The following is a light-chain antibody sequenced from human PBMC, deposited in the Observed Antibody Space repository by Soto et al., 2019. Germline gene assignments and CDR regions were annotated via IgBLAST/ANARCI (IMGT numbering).Light chain of an antibody. V-gene: IGLV7-46*01. J-gene: IGLJ1*01. CDR2: DPT. CDR1: TGAVTNGHY. Sequence: VVVTQDSSLTVCPRGTVSFTCGSSTGAVTNGHYLSWFQQKPGHAPMTQFDDPTNSHSWTPARFSGSLLGGNTALTLSGAQPEDEAEYYCLLSSNGPYVFGTGTKVTV. CDR3: LLSSNGPYV.